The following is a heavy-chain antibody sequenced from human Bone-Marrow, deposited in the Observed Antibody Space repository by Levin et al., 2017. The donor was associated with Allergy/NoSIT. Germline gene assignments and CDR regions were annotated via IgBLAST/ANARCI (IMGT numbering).Heavy chain of an antibody. CDR3: ATMTTVFHY. J-gene: IGHJ4*02. CDR2: ISHSGTT. Sequence: SETLSLTCTASGGSITGNNYYWGWIRQPPGERLEWIGSISHSGTTYYRPSLKSRLTISVDTTKNQFSLKLSSVTAADTALYYCATMTTVFHYWGQGTQVTVSS. CDR1: GGSITGNNYY. V-gene: IGHV4-39*07. D-gene: IGHD4-17*01.